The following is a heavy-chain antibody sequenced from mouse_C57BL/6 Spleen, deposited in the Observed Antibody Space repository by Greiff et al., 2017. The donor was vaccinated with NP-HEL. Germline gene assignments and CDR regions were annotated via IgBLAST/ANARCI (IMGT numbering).Heavy chain of an antibody. J-gene: IGHJ1*03. CDR2: IDTEDGET. V-gene: IGHV14-2*01. CDR1: GFNIKDYY. Sequence: VQLQQSGAELVKPGASVKLSCTASGFNIKDYYMHWVKQRTEQGLEWIGRIDTEDGETKYAPKFQGKAPITADTSSNTAYPQLSSLTSEDTAVYYWASGEYSNYHEDFDVWGTGTTVTVSS. CDR3: ASGEYSNYHEDFDV. D-gene: IGHD2-5*01.